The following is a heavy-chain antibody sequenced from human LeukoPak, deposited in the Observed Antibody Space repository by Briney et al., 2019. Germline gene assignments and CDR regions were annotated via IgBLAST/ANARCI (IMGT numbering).Heavy chain of an antibody. CDR2: ITITGTL. CDR3: ASDYGGINRDY. V-gene: IGHV3-48*01. J-gene: IGHJ4*02. Sequence: GSLPLSCAASGFTFSTYSVNWVRRAPGKGREWLSHITITGTLYYPDSVKCRFTVSRDNAENSLYLQMNSLRAEDTAVYYCASDYGGINRDYWGQGTLVTVSS. D-gene: IGHD4-23*01. CDR1: GFTFSTYS.